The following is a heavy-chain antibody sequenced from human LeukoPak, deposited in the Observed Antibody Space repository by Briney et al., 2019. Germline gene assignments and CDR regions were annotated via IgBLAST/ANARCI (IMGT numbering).Heavy chain of an antibody. D-gene: IGHD1-26*01. CDR2: ISSSSSYI. V-gene: IGHV3-21*01. J-gene: IGHJ4*02. CDR3: ARDLSIVGVTS. CDR1: GFTFSSYS. Sequence: GGSLRLSCAASGFTFSSYSMNWVRQAPGKGLEWVSSISSSSSYIYYADSVRGRFTISRDNAKNSLYLQMNSLRAEDTAVYYCARDLSIVGVTSWGRGTLVTVSS.